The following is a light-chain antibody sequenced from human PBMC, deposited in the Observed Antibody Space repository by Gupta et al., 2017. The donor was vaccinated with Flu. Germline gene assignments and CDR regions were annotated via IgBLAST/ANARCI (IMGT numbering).Light chain of an antibody. Sequence: DIQMTQSPSSLSASAGGRVTITCQASQDITNYLNWYQQKPGKAPKLLIFDASNLETGVPSRFSGSGSGTHFFLSITSLQPEDVGTYYCQQDDSLPQTFGGGTKVEIK. V-gene: IGKV1-33*01. CDR1: QDITNY. CDR3: QQDDSLPQT. J-gene: IGKJ4*01. CDR2: DAS.